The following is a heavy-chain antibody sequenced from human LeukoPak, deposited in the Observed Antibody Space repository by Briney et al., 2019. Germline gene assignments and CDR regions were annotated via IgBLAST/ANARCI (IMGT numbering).Heavy chain of an antibody. V-gene: IGHV3-30-3*01. Sequence: SGGSLRLSCAASGFPFSTYVMHWVRQAPGKGLEWMAFISFNGNNKQYRDSLKGRFTISRDNSKNTLLLQMDSLRPEDTAVYYCVTTTVTTSYAFDVWGPGTMVTVSS. CDR1: GFPFSTYV. J-gene: IGHJ3*01. D-gene: IGHD4-17*01. CDR3: VTTTVTTSYAFDV. CDR2: ISFNGNNK.